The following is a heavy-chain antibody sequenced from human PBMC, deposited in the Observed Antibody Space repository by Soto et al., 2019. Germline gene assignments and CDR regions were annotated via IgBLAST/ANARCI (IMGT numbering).Heavy chain of an antibody. CDR3: GRARCGDGNDY. J-gene: IGHJ4*02. D-gene: IGHD3-10*01. V-gene: IGHV4-34*01. Sequence: SETLSLTCAVYGGSFSGYYWSWIRQPPGQGLEWIGEINHSGSTNYNPSLKRRVTISVDTSKNQFALKLSSVTAADTAVYYCGRARCGDGNDYWGQGTLVTVSS. CDR2: INHSGST. CDR1: GGSFSGYY.